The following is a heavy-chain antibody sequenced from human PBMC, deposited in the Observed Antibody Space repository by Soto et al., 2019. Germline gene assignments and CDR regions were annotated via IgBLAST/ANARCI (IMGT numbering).Heavy chain of an antibody. J-gene: IGHJ6*02. CDR1: GFTFSSYG. V-gene: IGHV3-33*01. CDR3: ARAYGGYTAMATGYYYGMDV. Sequence: PGGSLRLSCAASGFTFSSYGMHWVRQAPGKGLEWVAVIWYDGSNKYYADSVKGRFTISRDNSKNTLYLQMNSLRAEDTAVYYCARAYGGYTAMATGYYYGMDVWGQGTTVTVSS. D-gene: IGHD5-18*01. CDR2: IWYDGSNK.